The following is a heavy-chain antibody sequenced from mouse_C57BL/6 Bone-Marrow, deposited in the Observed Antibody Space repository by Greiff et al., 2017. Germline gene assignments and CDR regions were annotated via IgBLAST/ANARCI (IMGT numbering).Heavy chain of an antibody. CDR3: TRNCNYYGTPAWFAY. CDR1: GYTFTSYW. CDR2: IYPGNSDT. D-gene: IGHD1-1*01. J-gene: IGHJ3*01. V-gene: IGHV1-5*01. Sequence: EVQLQQSGTVLARPGASVKMSCKTSGYTFTSYWMHWVKQRPGQGLEWIGAIYPGNSDTSYNQKFKGKAKLTAVTSASTAYMELSSLTNEDSAVYYCTRNCNYYGTPAWFAYWGQGTLVTVSA.